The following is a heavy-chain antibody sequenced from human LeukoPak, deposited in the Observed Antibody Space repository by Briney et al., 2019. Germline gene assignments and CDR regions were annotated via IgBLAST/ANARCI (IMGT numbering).Heavy chain of an antibody. V-gene: IGHV4-38-2*02. CDR2: IHHSGST. J-gene: IGHJ4*02. D-gene: IGHD3-10*01. CDR3: ARDIPSYYGSGSFDY. CDR1: GYSISSGYY. Sequence: PSETLSLTCTVSGYSISSGYYWGWIRQPPGKGLEWIGSIHHSGSTYYNPSLKSRVTMSVDTSKNQFSLKLTSMTAADTAFYYCARDIPSYYGSGSFDYWGQGTLVTVSS.